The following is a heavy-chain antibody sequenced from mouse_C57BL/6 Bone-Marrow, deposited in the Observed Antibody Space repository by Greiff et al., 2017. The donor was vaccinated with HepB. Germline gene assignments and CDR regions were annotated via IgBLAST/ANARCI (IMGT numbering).Heavy chain of an antibody. V-gene: IGHV5-4*01. CDR3: ARERDWENYAMDY. J-gene: IGHJ4*01. D-gene: IGHD4-1*01. CDR1: GFTFSSYA. Sequence: EVMLVESGGGLVKPGGSLKLSCAASGFTFSSYAMSWVRQTPEKRLEWVATISDGGSYTYYPDNVKGRFTISRDNAKNNLYLQMSHLKSEDTAMYYCARERDWENYAMDYWGQGTSVTVSS. CDR2: ISDGGSYT.